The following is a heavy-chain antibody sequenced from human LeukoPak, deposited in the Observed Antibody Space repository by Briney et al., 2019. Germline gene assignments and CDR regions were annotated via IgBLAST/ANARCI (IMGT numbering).Heavy chain of an antibody. J-gene: IGHJ4*02. D-gene: IGHD6-13*01. CDR2: ISSSSSYI. CDR3: ARLEIAAAGKDY. V-gene: IGHV3-21*01. Sequence: GGSLRLSCAASGFTFSSYSMNWVRQAPGKGLEWVSSISSSSSYIYYADSVKGRFTISRDNAKNSLYLQMNSLRAEDTAVYYCARLEIAAAGKDYWGQGTLVTVSS. CDR1: GFTFSSYS.